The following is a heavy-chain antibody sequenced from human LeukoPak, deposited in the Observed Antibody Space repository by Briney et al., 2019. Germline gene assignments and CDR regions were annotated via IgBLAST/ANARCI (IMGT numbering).Heavy chain of an antibody. CDR2: INHSGST. D-gene: IGHD2-8*02. CDR3: ARGPPFADTGDAFDI. Sequence: PSETLSLTCTVSGYSISSGYYWGWIRQPPGKGLEWIGEINHSGSTNYNPSLKSRVTISVDTSKNQFSLKLSSVTAADTAVYYCARGPPFADTGDAFDIWGQGTMVTVSS. CDR1: GYSISSGYY. V-gene: IGHV4-38-2*02. J-gene: IGHJ3*02.